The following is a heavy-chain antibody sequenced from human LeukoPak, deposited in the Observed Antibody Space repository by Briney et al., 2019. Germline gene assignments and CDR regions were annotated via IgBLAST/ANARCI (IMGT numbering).Heavy chain of an antibody. CDR2: ISYDGSNK. V-gene: IGHV3-30*18. CDR1: RFTFSSYD. J-gene: IGHJ4*02. D-gene: IGHD4-11*01. CDR3: AKSVEHSNYRKFHD. Sequence: GGSLRLSCAASRFTFSSYDMHWVRQAPGKGLEWVAVISYDGSNKYYADSVKGRFTISRANSKNTLYLQMKSLRVDDTAVYYCAKSVEHSNYRKFHDWGQGTLVTVSS.